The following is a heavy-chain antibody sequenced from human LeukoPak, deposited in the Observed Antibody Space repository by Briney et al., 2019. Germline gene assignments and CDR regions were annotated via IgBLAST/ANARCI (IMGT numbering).Heavy chain of an antibody. V-gene: IGHV1-2*06. CDR1: GYTFTGYY. Sequence: ASVKVSCKASGYTFTGYYMHWVRQAPGQGLEWMGRINPNSGGTNYAQKFQGRVTMTRDTSISTAYMELSRLRSDDTPVYYCARAPSMVRGVTDYWGQGTLVTVSS. D-gene: IGHD3-10*01. CDR3: ARAPSMVRGVTDY. J-gene: IGHJ4*02. CDR2: INPNSGGT.